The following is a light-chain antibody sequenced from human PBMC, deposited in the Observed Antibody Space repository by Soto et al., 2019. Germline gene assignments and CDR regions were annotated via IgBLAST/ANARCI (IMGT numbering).Light chain of an antibody. Sequence: QSALTQPASVSGSPGQSISISCTGTNSDVGSSTYVTWYQQYPDKAPTLVIFDVNNRPSGISNRFSGSKSGNTASLTISGLQAEDEADYYCCSYTSTATYVVGTGTKVTVL. J-gene: IGLJ1*01. CDR2: DVN. V-gene: IGLV2-14*01. CDR3: CSYTSTATYV. CDR1: NSDVGSSTY.